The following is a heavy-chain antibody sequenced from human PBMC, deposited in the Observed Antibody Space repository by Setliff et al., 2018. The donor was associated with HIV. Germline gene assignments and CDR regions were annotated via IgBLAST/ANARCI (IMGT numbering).Heavy chain of an antibody. J-gene: IGHJ3*01. V-gene: IGHV4-34*01. Sequence: PSETLSLTCAVYGRSFSGYYWNWIRQSPGKGLEWIGEINHSGGTNYNPSLKSRVTMSIDTSKTQFSLNVSSVTAADTAVYYCARGWGHDGFAFWGQGTMVTVSS. CDR2: INHSGGT. D-gene: IGHD7-27*01. CDR1: GRSFSGYY. CDR3: ARGWGHDGFAF.